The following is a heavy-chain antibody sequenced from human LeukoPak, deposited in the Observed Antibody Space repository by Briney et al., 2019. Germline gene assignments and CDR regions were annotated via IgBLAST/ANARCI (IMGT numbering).Heavy chain of an antibody. CDR1: GFTFSSYA. V-gene: IGHV3-23*01. Sequence: PGGSLRLSCAASGFTFSSYAMSWVRQAPGKGLEWVSAISGSGGSTYYADSVKGRFTISRDNSKNTLYLQMNSLRAEDTAVYYCAKDHGPQKAKRWLQSHILFYWGQGTLVTVSS. CDR3: AKDHGPQKAKRWLQSHILFY. D-gene: IGHD5-24*01. CDR2: ISGSGGST. J-gene: IGHJ4*02.